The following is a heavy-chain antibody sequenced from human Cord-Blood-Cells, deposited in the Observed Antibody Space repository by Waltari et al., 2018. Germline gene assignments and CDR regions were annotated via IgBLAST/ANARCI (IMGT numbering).Heavy chain of an antibody. J-gene: IGHJ4*02. CDR2: IYYSGST. V-gene: IGHV4-39*01. Sequence: QLQLQESGPGLVKPSETLSLTCTVSGGSISSSSYYWGWIRQPPGKGLEWIGSIYYSGSTHYHPSLKSRVTISVDTSKNQFSLKLSSVTAADTAVYYCARGGVVAATPYFDYWGQGTLVTVSS. D-gene: IGHD2-15*01. CDR3: ARGGVVAATPYFDY. CDR1: GGSISSSSYY.